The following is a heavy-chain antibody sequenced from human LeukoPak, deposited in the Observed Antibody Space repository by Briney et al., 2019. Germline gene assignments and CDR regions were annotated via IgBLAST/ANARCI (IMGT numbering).Heavy chain of an antibody. V-gene: IGHV3-7*01. CDR2: IKEDGSEK. D-gene: IGHD6-13*01. J-gene: IGHJ4*02. CDR1: GFTFSGSW. CDR3: ARGSSNWYGDHFDY. Sequence: HPGGSLRLSCAASGFTFSGSWMSWVRQAPGKGLEWVANIKEDGSEKHYVDSVEGRFTISIDNARNSLYLQMSSLRVEDTAVYYCARGSSNWYGDHFDYWGQGTPVTVSS.